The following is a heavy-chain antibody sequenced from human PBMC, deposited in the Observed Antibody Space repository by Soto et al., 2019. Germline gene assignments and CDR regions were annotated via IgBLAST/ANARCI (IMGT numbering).Heavy chain of an antibody. J-gene: IGHJ6*02. CDR1: GFTFSDYY. CDR2: ISSSGSTI. V-gene: IGHV3-11*01. CDR3: ARDYDSSSWFRPYYYYYRMDV. Sequence: VGSLRLSCAASGFTFSDYYMSWIRQAPGKGLEWVSYISSSGSTIYYADSVKGRFTISRDNAKNSLYLQMNSLRAEDTAVYYCARDYDSSSWFRPYYYYYRMDVWGQGTTVTVSS. D-gene: IGHD6-13*01.